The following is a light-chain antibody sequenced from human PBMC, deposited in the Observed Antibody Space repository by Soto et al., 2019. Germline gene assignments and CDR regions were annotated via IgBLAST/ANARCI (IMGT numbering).Light chain of an antibody. CDR3: AAWQDSVNGVV. Sequence: QSVLTQPPSASGTPGQRVTISCSGSSSNIGSNTVNWYQQLPGTAPKLLIYSNNQRPSGVPDRFSGSKSGTSASLAISGLQSEDEADYYCAAWQDSVNGVVFGGGTKLTVL. CDR2: SNN. V-gene: IGLV1-44*01. CDR1: SSNIGSNT. J-gene: IGLJ2*01.